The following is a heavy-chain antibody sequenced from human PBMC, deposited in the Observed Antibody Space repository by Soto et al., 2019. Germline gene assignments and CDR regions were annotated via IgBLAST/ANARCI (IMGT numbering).Heavy chain of an antibody. CDR2: INHLETT. D-gene: IGHD1-26*01. J-gene: IGHJ4*02. Sequence: SETLSLTCTVSGASITYGGYSWSWIRQTPGKGLEWIGYINHLETTFYNPSFESRLTLSIDRAKNQFSLKLHSMSAADRAVYFCARGGGSDSFDYWGQGILVTVSS. CDR1: GASITYGGYS. V-gene: IGHV4-30-2*01. CDR3: ARGGGSDSFDY.